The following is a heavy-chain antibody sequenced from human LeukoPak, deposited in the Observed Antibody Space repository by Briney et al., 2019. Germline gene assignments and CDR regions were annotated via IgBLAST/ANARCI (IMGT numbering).Heavy chain of an antibody. J-gene: IGHJ4*02. CDR3: ARGYYGTSGYLGY. V-gene: IGHV3-48*03. CDR2: ISSSGTTI. D-gene: IGHD3-22*01. CDR1: GFTFSSYE. Sequence: GGSLRLSCAASGFTFSSYEMNWVRQAPGKGLEWVTYISSSGTTIYYADSVKGLFTISRDNAKNSLYLQMISLTADDTAVYYRARGYYGTSGYLGYWGRGTLVTVPS.